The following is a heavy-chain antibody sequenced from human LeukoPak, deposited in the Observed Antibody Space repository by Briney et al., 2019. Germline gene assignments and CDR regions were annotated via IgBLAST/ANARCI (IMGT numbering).Heavy chain of an antibody. J-gene: IGHJ4*02. CDR3: ASTIVVVPAAISLFDY. CDR1: GGSISSSSYY. CDR2: IFYSGST. D-gene: IGHD2-2*01. V-gene: IGHV4-39*07. Sequence: PSETLSLTCTVSGGSISSSSYYWGWIRQPPGKGLEWIGNIFYSGSTYYNPSLKSRVTISVDTSKNQFSLKLSSVTAADTAVYYCASTIVVVPAAISLFDYWGQGTLVTVSS.